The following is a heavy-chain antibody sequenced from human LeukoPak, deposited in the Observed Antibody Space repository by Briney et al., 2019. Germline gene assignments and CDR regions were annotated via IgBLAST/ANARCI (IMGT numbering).Heavy chain of an antibody. J-gene: IGHJ4*02. D-gene: IGHD6-13*01. CDR3: TTSYSSSWYASGTDY. V-gene: IGHV3-7*01. Sequence: GGSLTLSCPASGFTFSSYWMSWVRQAPGKGLEWVANIRKDGSKKHYVDSVKGRFTISRDNAKNSLYLQMNSMRDEDTAVYYCTTSYSSSWYASGTDYWGQGTLVTVSS. CDR1: GFTFSSYW. CDR2: IRKDGSKK.